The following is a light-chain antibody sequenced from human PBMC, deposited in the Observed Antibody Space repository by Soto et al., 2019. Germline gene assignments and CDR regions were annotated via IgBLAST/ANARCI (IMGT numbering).Light chain of an antibody. V-gene: IGKV3-20*01. CDR2: GAS. Sequence: DIVMTQYPDTLSLSPGQRATLSCRASQSVSSSYLAWYQQKPGQAPRLLIYGASSRATGIPDRFSGSGSGTDFTLTISRLEPEDFAVYYCQQYGSSQITFGQGTRLAIK. CDR1: QSVSSSY. J-gene: IGKJ5*01. CDR3: QQYGSSQIT.